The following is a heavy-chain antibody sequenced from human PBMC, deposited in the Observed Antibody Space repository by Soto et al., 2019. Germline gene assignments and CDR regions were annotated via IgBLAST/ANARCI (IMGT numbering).Heavy chain of an antibody. CDR2: IIPIFGTA. V-gene: IGHV1-69*13. D-gene: IGHD3-10*01. CDR3: ARDRLYGSGSYRYYYGMDV. J-gene: IGHJ6*02. CDR1: GGTFSSYA. Sequence: ASVKVSCKASGGTFSSYAISWVRQAPGQGLEWMGGIIPIFGTANYAQKFQGRVTITADESTSTAYMELSSLRSEDTAVYYCARDRLYGSGSYRYYYGMDVWGQGTTVTVSS.